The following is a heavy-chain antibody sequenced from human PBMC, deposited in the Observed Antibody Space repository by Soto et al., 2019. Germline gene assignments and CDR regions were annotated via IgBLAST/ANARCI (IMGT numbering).Heavy chain of an antibody. CDR3: AKVWSSLYDILTGYYDY. Sequence: GGSLRLSCAASGFTFSSYAMSWVRQAPGKGLEWVSAISGSGGSTYYADSVKGRFTISRDNSKNTLYLQMNSLRAEDTAVYYCAKVWSSLYDILTGYYDYWGQGTLVTVSS. CDR2: ISGSGGST. V-gene: IGHV3-23*01. CDR1: GFTFSSYA. D-gene: IGHD3-9*01. J-gene: IGHJ4*02.